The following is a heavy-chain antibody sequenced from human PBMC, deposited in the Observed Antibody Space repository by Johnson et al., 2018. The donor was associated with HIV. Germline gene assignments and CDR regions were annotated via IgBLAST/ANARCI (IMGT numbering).Heavy chain of an antibody. J-gene: IGHJ3*02. CDR2: INWNGGST. CDR1: GFTFSNAW. CDR3: ARQTLRSFDI. V-gene: IGHV3-20*04. Sequence: VQLVESGGGLVKPGGSLRLSCAASGFTFSNAWMNWVRQAPGKGLEWVSGINWNGGSTGYADSVKGRFAISRDNSKNTLYLQMNSLRAEDTAVYFCARQTLRSFDIWGQGTMVTVSS.